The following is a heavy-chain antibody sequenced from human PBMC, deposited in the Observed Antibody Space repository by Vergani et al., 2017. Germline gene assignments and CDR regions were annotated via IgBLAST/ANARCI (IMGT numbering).Heavy chain of an antibody. CDR1: GYTFTSYD. D-gene: IGHD2-2*01. J-gene: IGHJ3*02. Sequence: QVQLVQSGAEVKKPGASVKVSCKASGYTFTSYDINWVRQATGQGLEWMGWMNPNSGNTGYAQKFQGRVTITRDPSISTAYMELSRLRSDDTAVYYCARDRVVPARYALDIWGQGTMVTVSS. V-gene: IGHV1-8*03. CDR2: MNPNSGNT. CDR3: ARDRVVPARYALDI.